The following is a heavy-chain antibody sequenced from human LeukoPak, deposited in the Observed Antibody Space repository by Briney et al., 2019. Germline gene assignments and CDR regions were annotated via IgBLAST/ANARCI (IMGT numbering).Heavy chain of an antibody. CDR3: TTSYYDFWSGTYYYYGMDV. J-gene: IGHJ6*02. CDR2: IRSKAYGGTT. Sequence: GGSLRLSCTASGFTFGGYAMSWFRQAPGKGLEWVGFIRSKAYGGTTEYAASVKGRFTISRDDSKSIAYLQMNSLKTEDTAVYYCTTSYYDFWSGTYYYYGMDVWGQGTTVIVSS. CDR1: GFTFGGYA. D-gene: IGHD3-3*01. V-gene: IGHV3-49*03.